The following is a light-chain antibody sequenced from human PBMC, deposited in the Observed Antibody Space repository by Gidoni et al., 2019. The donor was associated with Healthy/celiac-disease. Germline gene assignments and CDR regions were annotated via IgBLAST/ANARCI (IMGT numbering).Light chain of an antibody. J-gene: IGKJ4*01. CDR2: DAS. CDR3: QQRSNWPPLT. V-gene: IGKV3-11*01. CDR1: QSVSSY. Sequence: EIVLTQSQATLSLSPGERATLSCRASQSVSSYLAWYQQKPGQAPRLLIFDASNRATGIPARFSGSGSVTDFTLTISSLEPEDFAVYYCQQRSNWPPLTFXGXTKVEIK.